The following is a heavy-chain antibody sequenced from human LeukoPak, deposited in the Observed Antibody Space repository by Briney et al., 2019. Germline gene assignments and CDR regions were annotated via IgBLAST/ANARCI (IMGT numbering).Heavy chain of an antibody. CDR1: GYTLTELS. CDR3: ATGPPYSGSLMDY. D-gene: IGHD1-26*01. J-gene: IGHJ4*02. CDR2: FDPEDGET. V-gene: IGHV1-24*01. Sequence: ASVKVSCKVSGYTLTELSMHWVRQAPGKGLEWMGGFDPEDGETIYEQKFQGRVTMTEDTSTDTAYMELSSLRSEDTAVYYCATGPPYSGSLMDYWGQGTLVTVSS.